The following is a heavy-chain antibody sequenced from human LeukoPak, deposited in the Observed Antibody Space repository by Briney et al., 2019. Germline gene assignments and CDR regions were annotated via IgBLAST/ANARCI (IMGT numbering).Heavy chain of an antibody. CDR2: IYNGGST. V-gene: IGHV4-59*12. J-gene: IGHJ4*02. CDR1: GGSISSYH. CDR3: ARGWGYFDY. Sequence: SETLSLTCTVSGGSISSYHWGWIGRPPGKGLEWIGNIYNGGSTNYNPSLESRVTISVDTSKNLFSLKLTSVTAADTAMYYCARGWGYFDYWGQGTLVTVSS. D-gene: IGHD3-16*01.